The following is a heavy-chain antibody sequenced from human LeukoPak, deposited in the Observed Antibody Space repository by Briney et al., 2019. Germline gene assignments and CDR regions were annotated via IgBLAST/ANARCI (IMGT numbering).Heavy chain of an antibody. D-gene: IGHD6-19*01. CDR2: IYYSGST. V-gene: IGHV4-59*11. J-gene: IGHJ4*02. CDR3: ARETAVAGHYLDY. CDR1: GGSISSHY. Sequence: SETLSLTCTVSGGSISSHYWSWIRQPPGKGLEWIGYIYYSGSTNYNPSLKSRVTISVDTSKNQFSLKLSSVTAADTAVHYCARETAVAGHYLDYWGQGTLVNVSS.